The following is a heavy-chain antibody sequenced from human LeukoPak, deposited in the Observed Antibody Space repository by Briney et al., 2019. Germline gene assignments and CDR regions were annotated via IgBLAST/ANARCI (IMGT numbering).Heavy chain of an antibody. Sequence: ASVKVSCKASGYTFTSYGISWVRQAPGQGLDWMGWISAYNGNTNYAQKLQGRVTMTTDTSTNTAYMELRSLRSDETAVYYCARGRGIRYYYDSSGYYPFDYWGQGTLVTVSS. CDR3: ARGRGIRYYYDSSGYYPFDY. CDR1: GYTFTSYG. CDR2: ISAYNGNT. J-gene: IGHJ4*02. V-gene: IGHV1-18*01. D-gene: IGHD3-22*01.